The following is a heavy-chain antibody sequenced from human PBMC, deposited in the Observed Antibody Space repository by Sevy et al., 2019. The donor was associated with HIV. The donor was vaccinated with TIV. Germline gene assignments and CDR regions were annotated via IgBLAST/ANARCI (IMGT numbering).Heavy chain of an antibody. Sequence: GGSLRLSCAISGFTVNDKYIIWVRQAPGKGLEWVSVIFSSGSTYYADSAKGRFTISRDNSKNTVDLQMNSVRAEDTAVYYCVSLFLSYRSGCSYFDYWGPGTLVTVSS. CDR2: IFSSGST. CDR1: GFTVNDKY. CDR3: VSLFLSYRSGCSYFDY. D-gene: IGHD6-19*01. J-gene: IGHJ4*02. V-gene: IGHV3-66*02.